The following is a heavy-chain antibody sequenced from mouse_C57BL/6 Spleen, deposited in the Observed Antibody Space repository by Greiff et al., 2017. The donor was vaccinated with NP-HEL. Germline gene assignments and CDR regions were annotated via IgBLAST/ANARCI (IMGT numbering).Heavy chain of an antibody. Sequence: QVHLQQPGAELVKPGASVKVSCKASGYTFTSYWMHWVKQRPGQGLEWIGRIHTSDSDTNYNQKFKGQATLTVAKASSTTYMKLSNLTSEDSAVYYCAIEKGWYYAIGYGGNGTSVTVSS. CDR2: IHTSDSDT. CDR3: AIEKGWYYAIGY. D-gene: IGHD2-3*01. J-gene: IGHJ4*01. V-gene: IGHV1-74*01. CDR1: GYTFTSYW.